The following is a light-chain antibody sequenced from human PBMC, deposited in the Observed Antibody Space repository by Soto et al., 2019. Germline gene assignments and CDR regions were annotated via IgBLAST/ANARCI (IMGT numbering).Light chain of an antibody. Sequence: DIQMTQSPASVSASVGDTFTITCWASQGINSRLGWYQQKPGKAPKLLIYDTSTLQNGVPSRFSGSGFGTDFTLSISSLQPEDFATYFCQQTNGFPLTFGGGTKV. J-gene: IGKJ4*01. CDR1: QGINSR. CDR2: DTS. V-gene: IGKV1D-12*01. CDR3: QQTNGFPLT.